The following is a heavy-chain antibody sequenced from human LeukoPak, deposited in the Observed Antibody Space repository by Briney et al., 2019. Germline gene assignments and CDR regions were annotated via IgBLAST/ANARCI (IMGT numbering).Heavy chain of an antibody. Sequence: ASVTVSCKASGYTFTSYGISWVRQAPGQGLEWMGWISAYNGNTNYAQKLQGRVTMTTDTSTSTAYMELRSLRSDDTAVYYCAIIRGRYSYGYFLVRWFDPWGQGTLVTVSS. J-gene: IGHJ5*02. CDR2: ISAYNGNT. V-gene: IGHV1-18*01. D-gene: IGHD5-18*01. CDR3: AIIRGRYSYGYFLVRWFDP. CDR1: GYTFTSYG.